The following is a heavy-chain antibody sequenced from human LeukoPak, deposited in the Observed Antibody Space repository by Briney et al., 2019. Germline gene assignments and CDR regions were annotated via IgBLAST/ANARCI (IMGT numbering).Heavy chain of an antibody. Sequence: GGSLRLSCAASGFTFSSYSMNWVRQAPGKGLEWVSSISSSSSYIYYADSVKGRFTISRDNAKNSLYLQMNSLRAEDTAVYYSARTSIAVAGTRAFDIWGQGTMVTVSS. CDR1: GFTFSSYS. V-gene: IGHV3-21*01. CDR3: ARTSIAVAGTRAFDI. J-gene: IGHJ3*02. CDR2: ISSSSSYI. D-gene: IGHD6-19*01.